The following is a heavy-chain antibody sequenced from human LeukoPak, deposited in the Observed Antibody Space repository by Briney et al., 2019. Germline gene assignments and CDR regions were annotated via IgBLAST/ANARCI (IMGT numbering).Heavy chain of an antibody. D-gene: IGHD6-13*01. CDR2: ISAYNGNT. CDR3: ARERSRDYYYYGMDV. Sequence: ASVKVSCKASCYTFTSYGISWVRQAPGQGLEWMGWISAYNGNTNYAQKLQGRVTMTTDTSTSTAYMELRSLRSDDTAVYYCARERSRDYYYYGMDVWGQGTTVTVSS. J-gene: IGHJ6*02. V-gene: IGHV1-18*01. CDR1: CYTFTSYG.